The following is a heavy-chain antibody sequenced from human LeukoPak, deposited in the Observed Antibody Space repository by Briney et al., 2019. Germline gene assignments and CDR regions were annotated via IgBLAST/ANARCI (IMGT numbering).Heavy chain of an antibody. D-gene: IGHD2-21*02. V-gene: IGHV3-21*01. Sequence: LGGPLRLSCAASGISFSSYSMNWVRQAPGKGLEWVSSISSSSSYIYYVESVKGLFTISRDNAKNSLYLQMNSLRVEDTALFYCARGGRRNIVVLTAIPDDAFDIWGQGTMVTVSS. CDR1: GISFSSYS. CDR2: ISSSSSYI. CDR3: ARGGRRNIVVLTAIPDDAFDI. J-gene: IGHJ3*02.